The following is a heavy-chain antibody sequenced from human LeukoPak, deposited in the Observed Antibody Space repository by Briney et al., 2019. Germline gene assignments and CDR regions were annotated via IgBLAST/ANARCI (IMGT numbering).Heavy chain of an antibody. D-gene: IGHD3-22*01. J-gene: IGHJ6*03. CDR1: GFTFSSYG. CDR3: AKEGADSSGYYWDYYYYMDV. Sequence: GGSLRLSCAASGFTFSSYGMHWVRQAPGKGLEWVAVIWYDGSNKYYADSVKGRFTISSDNSKNTLYLQMNSLRAEDTAVYYCAKEGADSSGYYWDYYYYMDVWGKGTTVTVSS. CDR2: IWYDGSNK. V-gene: IGHV3-33*06.